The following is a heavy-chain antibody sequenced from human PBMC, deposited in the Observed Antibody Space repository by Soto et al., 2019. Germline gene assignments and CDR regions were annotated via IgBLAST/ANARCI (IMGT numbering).Heavy chain of an antibody. CDR2: ISYDGSRQ. Sequence: QVQLVESGGGVVQPGRSLRLSCAASGFSFSNYAIHWVRQAPGKGLEWVALISYDGSRQYYGDSVEGRFTISRDNSKNPLSLEMNNLRPEDTAVYYCAKTIGLRLGELSPDYWGQGTLVTVSS. CDR3: AKTIGLRLGELSPDY. D-gene: IGHD3-16*02. V-gene: IGHV3-30*18. CDR1: GFSFSNYA. J-gene: IGHJ4*02.